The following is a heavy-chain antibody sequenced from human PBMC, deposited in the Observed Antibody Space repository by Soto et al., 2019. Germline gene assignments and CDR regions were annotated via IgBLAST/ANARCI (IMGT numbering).Heavy chain of an antibody. D-gene: IGHD6-19*01. V-gene: IGHV3-48*03. CDR1: GFTFSSYE. J-gene: IGHJ2*01. CDR2: ISSSGSTI. CDR3: AREKGDSSGWYWYFDL. Sequence: GGSLRLSCAASGFTFSSYEMNWVRQAPGKGLEWVSYISSSGSTIYYADSVKGRFTISRDNAKNSLYLQMNSLRAEDTAVYYCAREKGDSSGWYWYFDLWGRGTLVTVSS.